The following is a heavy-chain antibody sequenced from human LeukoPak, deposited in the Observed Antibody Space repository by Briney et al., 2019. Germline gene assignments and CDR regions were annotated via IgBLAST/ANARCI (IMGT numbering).Heavy chain of an antibody. V-gene: IGHV1-69*01. D-gene: IGHD3-10*01. CDR2: IIPIFGTA. CDR3: ARVTGSGPGAFDI. CDR1: GGTFSSYA. Sequence: GSSVKVSCKASGGTFSSYAISWVRQAPGQGLEWMGGIIPIFGTANYAQKFQGRVTITAGESTSTAYMELSSLRSEDTAVYYCARVTGSGPGAFDIWGQGTMLTVSS. J-gene: IGHJ3*02.